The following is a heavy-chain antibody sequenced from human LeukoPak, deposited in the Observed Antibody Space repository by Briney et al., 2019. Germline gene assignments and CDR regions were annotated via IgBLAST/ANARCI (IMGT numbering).Heavy chain of an antibody. CDR2: IYYSGST. CDR3: ARHYPTDGNYDSSGYYIYWYFDL. D-gene: IGHD3-22*01. J-gene: IGHJ2*01. V-gene: IGHV4-59*08. Sequence: SETLSLTCTVSGGSISSYYWSWIRQPPGKGLEWIGYIYYSGSTNYNPSLKSRVTISVDTSKNQFSLKLSSVTAADTAVYYCARHYPTDGNYDSSGYYIYWYFDLWGRGTLVTVSS. CDR1: GGSISSYY.